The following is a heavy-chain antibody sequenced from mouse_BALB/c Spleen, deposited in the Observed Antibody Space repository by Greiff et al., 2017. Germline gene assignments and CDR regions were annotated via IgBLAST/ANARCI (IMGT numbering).Heavy chain of an antibody. CDR1: GYSFTDYY. J-gene: IGHJ2*01. V-gene: IGHV1-42*01. CDR2: INPSTGGT. D-gene: IGHD2-4*01. Sequence: VQLQQSGPELVKTGASVKISCKASGYSFTDYYMHWVKQSPEKSFEWIGEINPSTGGTSYNQKFKGKATLTVDKSSSTAYMQLKSLTSEDSAVYYCARYDYDDYWGQGTTLTVSA. CDR3: ARYDYDDY.